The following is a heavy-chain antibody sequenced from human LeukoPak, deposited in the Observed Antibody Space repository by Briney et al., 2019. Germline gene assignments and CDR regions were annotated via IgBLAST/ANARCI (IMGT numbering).Heavy chain of an antibody. CDR3: ASAIYCGGDCYNF. V-gene: IGHV3-11*04. D-gene: IGHD2-21*02. Sequence: PGGSLRLSCAASGFTFSDYYMSWIRQAPGKGLEWVSYISSTGSTIYYADSVKGRFTISRDNSKNTLYLQMNSLRAEDTAVYYCASAIYCGGDCYNFWGQGTLVTVSS. CDR2: ISSTGSTI. J-gene: IGHJ4*02. CDR1: GFTFSDYY.